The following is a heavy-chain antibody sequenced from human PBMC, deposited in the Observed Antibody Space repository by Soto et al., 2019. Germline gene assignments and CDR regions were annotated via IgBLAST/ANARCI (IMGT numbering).Heavy chain of an antibody. D-gene: IGHD1-26*01. CDR2: INPSGGST. Sequence: GASVKVSCKASGYTFTSYYMHWVRQAPGQGLEWMGIINPSGGSTSYAQKFQGRVTMTRDTSTSTVYMELSSLRSEDTAVYYCAREVGGDYHYYYGMDVWGQGTTVTVS. CDR3: AREVGGDYHYYYGMDV. V-gene: IGHV1-46*01. J-gene: IGHJ6*02. CDR1: GYTFTSYY.